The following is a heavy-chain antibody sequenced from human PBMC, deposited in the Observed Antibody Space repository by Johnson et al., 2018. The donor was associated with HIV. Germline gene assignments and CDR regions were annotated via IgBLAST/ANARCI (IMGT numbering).Heavy chain of an antibody. D-gene: IGHD2-2*01. CDR1: GFSVSSNF. Sequence: VQLVESGGVLVQPGGSLRLSCAAHGFSVSSNFMSWVRQAPGKGLEWVSAISGSGGSTYYADSVKGRFTISRDNSKNTLYLQMNSLRAEDTALYYCARSVSIVVLPAATRGGAFDIWGQGTMVTVSS. CDR2: ISGSGGST. J-gene: IGHJ3*02. CDR3: ARSVSIVVLPAATRGGAFDI. V-gene: IGHV3-23*04.